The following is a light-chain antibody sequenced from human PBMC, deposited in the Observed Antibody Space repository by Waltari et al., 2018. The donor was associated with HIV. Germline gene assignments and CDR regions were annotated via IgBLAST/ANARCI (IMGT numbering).Light chain of an antibody. V-gene: IGLV2-11*01. J-gene: IGLJ3*02. CDR2: DVT. CDR1: SSDIGDYNY. Sequence: QSALTQPRSVSGSPGQSVTISCTGTSSDIGDYNYVSWYQQHPGKAPKLMISDVTKRPSGVPDRFSGSKSGNTASLTISGLQAEDEAAYYCCSFAGSYTLVFGGGTKLTVL. CDR3: CSFAGSYTLV.